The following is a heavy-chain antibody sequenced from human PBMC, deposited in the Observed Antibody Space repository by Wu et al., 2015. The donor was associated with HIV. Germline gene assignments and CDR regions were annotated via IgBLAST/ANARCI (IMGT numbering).Heavy chain of an antibody. D-gene: IGHD4-11*01. CDR1: GDSITSDNHY. J-gene: IGHJ4*02. CDR3: ARVNDYSNYYFDY. V-gene: IGHV4-30-4*08. CDR2: INHAGST. Sequence: VQLQESGPGLVKPSQTLSLTCTVSGDSITSDNHYWGWIRQPPGKGLEWIGEINHAGSTNYNPSLKSRVTISVDTSKNQFSLKLSSVSAADTAMYYCARVNDYSNYYFDYWGQGALVTVSS.